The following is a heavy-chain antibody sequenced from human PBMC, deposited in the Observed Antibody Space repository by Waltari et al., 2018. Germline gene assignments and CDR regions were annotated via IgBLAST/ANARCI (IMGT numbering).Heavy chain of an antibody. CDR1: GGSISSSSYY. CDR2: IYYSGST. V-gene: IGHV4-39*01. D-gene: IGHD6-13*01. J-gene: IGHJ4*02. CDR3: ARQTTGYSSSWYPYYFDY. Sequence: QLQLQELGPGLVKPSETLSLTCTVSGGSISSSSYYWGWIRQPPGKGLEWIGSIYYSGSTYYNPSLKSRVTISVDTSKNQFSLKLSSVTAADTAVYYCARQTTGYSSSWYPYYFDYWGQGTLVTVSS.